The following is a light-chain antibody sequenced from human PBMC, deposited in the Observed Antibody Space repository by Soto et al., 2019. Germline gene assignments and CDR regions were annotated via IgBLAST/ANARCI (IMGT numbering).Light chain of an antibody. J-gene: IGKJ1*01. CDR3: QQNNSWPT. CDR1: QSVGSN. Sequence: EIVLTQSPGTLPLSPGERGTLSCRASQSVGSNLACYHDKLCQAPRLIIYGAYTRATGIPARFSGRGAGTEFTLTISSLQSENVAVYCWQQNNSWPTFGQGTKVDI. V-gene: IGKV3-15*01. CDR2: GAY.